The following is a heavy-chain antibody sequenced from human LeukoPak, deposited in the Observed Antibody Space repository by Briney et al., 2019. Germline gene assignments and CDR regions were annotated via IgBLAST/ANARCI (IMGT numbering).Heavy chain of an antibody. V-gene: IGHV3-7*01. D-gene: IGHD3-22*01. Sequence: SGGSLRLSCAASGFTFSTYWMSWVRQAPGKGLEWVANIKEDGSEKYYGDPVKGRFTISRDNAKNSLYLEMNSLRVEDTAVYYCARDSSGYQWGQGTLVTVSS. J-gene: IGHJ4*02. CDR1: GFTFSTYW. CDR2: IKEDGSEK. CDR3: ARDSSGYQ.